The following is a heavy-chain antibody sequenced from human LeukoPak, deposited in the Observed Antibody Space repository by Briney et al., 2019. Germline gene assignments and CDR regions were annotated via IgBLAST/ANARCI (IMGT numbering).Heavy chain of an antibody. CDR2: IYYSGTT. J-gene: IGHJ4*02. D-gene: IGHD2/OR15-2a*01. Sequence: SETLSLTCTVSCGSISSYYWSWIRQPPGKGLEWVAYIYYSGTTKYNPSLKSRITISVDTSKNQFSLKLSSVTAADTAVYFCARGSSPFDYWGQGTLVSVSS. CDR1: CGSISSYY. CDR3: ARGSSPFDY. V-gene: IGHV4-59*01.